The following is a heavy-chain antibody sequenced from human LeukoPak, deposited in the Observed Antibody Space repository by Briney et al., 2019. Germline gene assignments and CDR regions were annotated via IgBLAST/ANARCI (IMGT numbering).Heavy chain of an antibody. CDR3: ARILDSAWGELGY. D-gene: IGHD6-19*01. Sequence: GGSLRLSCAGSGFSFSSYGMHWVRQAPGKGLEWMAFIRSDGSNKYYADSVKGRFTISRDNSKNTLYLQMNSLRAEGTAVYYCARILDSAWGELGYWGQGTLVTVSS. CDR1: GFSFSSYG. V-gene: IGHV3-30*02. CDR2: IRSDGSNK. J-gene: IGHJ4*02.